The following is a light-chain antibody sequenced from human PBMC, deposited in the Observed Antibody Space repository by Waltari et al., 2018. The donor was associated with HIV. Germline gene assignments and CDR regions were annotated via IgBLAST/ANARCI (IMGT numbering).Light chain of an antibody. CDR3: ASNRLDSTLV. V-gene: IGLV2-14*03. CDR2: DID. J-gene: IGLJ2*01. CDR1: STDSRFYQH. Sequence: QSALTQPASVSGFPGQTINISCTGISTDSRFYQHVSWYQQHPGIVPRLIIYDIDSRPSGISDHFSGSRSGDSASLTISGLQSGDEAHYFCASNRLDSTLVFGGGTKLTIL.